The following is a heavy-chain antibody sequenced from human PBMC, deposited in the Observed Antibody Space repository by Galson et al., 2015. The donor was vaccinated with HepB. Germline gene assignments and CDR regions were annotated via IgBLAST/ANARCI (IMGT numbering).Heavy chain of an antibody. J-gene: IGHJ4*02. CDR3: ARDQGIAAAGDY. Sequence: SVKVSCKASGYTFTSYAMHWVRQAPGQRLEWMGWINAGNGNTKYSQKFQGRVTITRDTSASTAYMELSSLRSEDTAVYYCARDQGIAAAGDYWGQGTLVTVFS. D-gene: IGHD6-13*01. V-gene: IGHV1-3*01. CDR2: INAGNGNT. CDR1: GYTFTSYA.